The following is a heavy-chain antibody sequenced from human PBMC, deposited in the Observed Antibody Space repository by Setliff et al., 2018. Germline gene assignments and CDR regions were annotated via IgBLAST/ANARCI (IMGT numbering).Heavy chain of an antibody. Sequence: PSETLSLTCTVSGGSISSSSYYWGWIRQPPGKGLEWIGSIYYSGSTYYNPSLKSRVTISVDTSKNQFSLKLSSVTAADTAVYYCARDASRITMVRGGAPPPYNWFDPWGQGTLVTVSS. CDR2: IYYSGST. J-gene: IGHJ5*02. CDR3: ARDASRITMVRGGAPPPYNWFDP. D-gene: IGHD3-10*01. CDR1: GGSISSSSYY. V-gene: IGHV4-39*02.